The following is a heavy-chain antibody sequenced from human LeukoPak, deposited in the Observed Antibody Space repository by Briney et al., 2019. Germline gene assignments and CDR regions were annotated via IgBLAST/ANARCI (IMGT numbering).Heavy chain of an antibody. CDR3: ARPYDSSGYSYGY. D-gene: IGHD3-22*01. CDR2: ISSISSYT. Sequence: PGGSRRLSCAASGFTFSDYYMSWIRQAPGKGLDWVSYISSISSYTNYADSVKGRFTISRDNAKNSLSLQRNSLRAEDTAVYYCARPYDSSGYSYGYWGQGTLVTVSS. J-gene: IGHJ4*02. V-gene: IGHV3-11*03. CDR1: GFTFSDYY.